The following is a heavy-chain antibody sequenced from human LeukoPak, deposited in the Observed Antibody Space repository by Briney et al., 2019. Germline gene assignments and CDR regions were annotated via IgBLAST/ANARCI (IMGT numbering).Heavy chain of an antibody. V-gene: IGHV3-23*01. CDR1: GFTFSSNV. CDR3: AKQGHYYDSTGYFDY. J-gene: IGHJ4*02. D-gene: IGHD3-22*01. Sequence: GGSLRLSCAASGFTFSSNVMSWVRQAPGKGLEWVSAISGSSGGTYYADSVKGRFTISRDNSKNTLYLQINSLRAEDTAVYYCAKQGHYYDSTGYFDYWGQGTLVTVSS. CDR2: ISGSSGGT.